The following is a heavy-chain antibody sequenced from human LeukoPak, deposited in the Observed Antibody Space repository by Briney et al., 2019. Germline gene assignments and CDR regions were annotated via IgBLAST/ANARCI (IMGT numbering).Heavy chain of an antibody. J-gene: IGHJ4*02. CDR1: GFTFSSYA. V-gene: IGHV3-30*14. CDR2: ISYDGSNK. Sequence: GRSLRLSCAASGFTFSSYAMHWVRQAPGKGLEWVAVISYDGSNKYYADSVKGRFTISRDNSKNTLYLQMNSLRAEDTAVYYCARGSYTTNSWYYFDYWGQGTLVTVSS. D-gene: IGHD6-13*01. CDR3: ARGSYTTNSWYYFDY.